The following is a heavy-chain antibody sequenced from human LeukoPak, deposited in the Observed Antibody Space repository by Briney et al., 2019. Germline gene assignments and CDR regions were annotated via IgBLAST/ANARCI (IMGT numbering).Heavy chain of an antibody. CDR2: IYHSGST. Sequence: SETLSLTCAVSGGSISSGGYSWSWIRQPPGKGLEWIGYIYHSGSTYYNPSLKSRVTISVDRSKNQFSLKLSSVTAADTAVYYCARSCSSTSCYRGWFDPCGQGTLVTVSS. V-gene: IGHV4-30-2*01. CDR1: GGSISSGGYS. CDR3: ARSCSSTSCYRGWFDP. J-gene: IGHJ5*02. D-gene: IGHD2-2*02.